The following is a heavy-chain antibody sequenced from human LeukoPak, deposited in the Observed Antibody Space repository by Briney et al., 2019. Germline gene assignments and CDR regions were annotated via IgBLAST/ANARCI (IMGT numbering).Heavy chain of an antibody. Sequence: GGSLRLSCAASGFTFSSYSMNWVRQAPGKGLEWVSSISSSSSYIYYADSVKGRFTISRDNAKNSLYLQMNSLRAEDTAVYYCARPIVVVPAGSPPFDYWGQGTLVTVSS. D-gene: IGHD2-2*01. CDR2: ISSSSSYI. CDR3: ARPIVVVPAGSPPFDY. V-gene: IGHV3-21*01. CDR1: GFTFSSYS. J-gene: IGHJ4*02.